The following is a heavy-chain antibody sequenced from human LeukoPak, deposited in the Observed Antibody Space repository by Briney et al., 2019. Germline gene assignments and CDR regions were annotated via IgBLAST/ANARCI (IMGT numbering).Heavy chain of an antibody. CDR1: GGSISSSSYY. J-gene: IGHJ4*02. CDR3: ARDRRQLVRGVYFDY. V-gene: IGHV4-39*07. Sequence: PSETLSLTCAVSGGSISSSSYYWGWIRQPPGKGLEWIGSIYYSGSTYYNPSLKSRVTISVDTSKNQFSLKLSSVTAADTAVYYCARDRRQLVRGVYFDYWGQGTLVTVSS. CDR2: IYYSGST. D-gene: IGHD3-10*01.